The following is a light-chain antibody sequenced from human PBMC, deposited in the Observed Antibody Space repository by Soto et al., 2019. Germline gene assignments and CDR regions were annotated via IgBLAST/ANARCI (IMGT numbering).Light chain of an antibody. CDR3: QQNYITPLT. Sequence: DVQLTQSPSPLSASVGDRVSISCRASRAITNHLNWYQQKPGKAPILLVYAASTLETGVPSRFSGTGSGTHFTHTIDNLQPEDVATYFWQQNYITPLTFGGGTKVEI. CDR1: RAITNH. CDR2: AAS. V-gene: IGKV1-39*01. J-gene: IGKJ4*01.